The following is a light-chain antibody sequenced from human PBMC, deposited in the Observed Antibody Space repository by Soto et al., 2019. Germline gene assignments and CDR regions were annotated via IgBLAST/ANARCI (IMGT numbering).Light chain of an antibody. J-gene: IGKJ4*01. CDR2: DAS. CDR3: QQSSDWPLT. V-gene: IGKV3-11*01. CDR1: QSISSY. Sequence: EIVLTQSPATLSLSPGERATLSCRASQSISSYLAWYQQKPGQAPRLVISDASNRATGIPARFSGSGSGTDFTLTVSSLEPEDFAVYYCQQSSDWPLTFGGGTKVEIK.